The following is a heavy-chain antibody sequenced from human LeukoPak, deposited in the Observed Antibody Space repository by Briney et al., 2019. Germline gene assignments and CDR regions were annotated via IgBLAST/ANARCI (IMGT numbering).Heavy chain of an antibody. J-gene: IGHJ5*02. CDR1: GFTFSNAW. CDR2: IKSKTDGGTT. CDR3: TTGRSFGRFDP. V-gene: IGHV3-15*01. Sequence: GGSLRLSCAASGFTFSNAWMSWVRQAPGKGLEWVGRIKSKTDGGTTDYAAPVKGRFTISRDDSKNTLYLQMNSLKTEDAAVYYCTTGRSFGRFDPWGQGTLVTVSS. D-gene: IGHD3-10*01.